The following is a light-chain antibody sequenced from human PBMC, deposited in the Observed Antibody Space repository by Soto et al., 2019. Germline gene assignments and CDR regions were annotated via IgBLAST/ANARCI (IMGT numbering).Light chain of an antibody. J-gene: IGKJ2*01. CDR3: QQYGNLPPYT. CDR2: DAS. Sequence: DIQMTQSPSSLSASVGDRVTIKCQASQDIRNYLNWYQQKPGKAPKLLIYDASNLETGVPSRFSGSRSGTEFNFTISSLQPEDIGTYYCQQYGNLPPYTFGQGSKLEIK. V-gene: IGKV1-33*01. CDR1: QDIRNY.